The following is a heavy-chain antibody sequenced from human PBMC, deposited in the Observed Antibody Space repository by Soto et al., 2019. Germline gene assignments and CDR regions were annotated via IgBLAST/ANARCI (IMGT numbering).Heavy chain of an antibody. CDR2: IYWNDDE. Sequence: QITLRESGPTLVKPTQTLTLTCSFSGFSLSTGGRGVGWLRQPPGKALEWLALIYWNDDERYSPSLKNRLTITKDTSKNQVVLTLTNVDPVDTATYYCAHRGYGNYPRDNWFDPWGQGALVTVSS. CDR1: GFSLSTGGRG. D-gene: IGHD4-4*01. V-gene: IGHV2-5*01. CDR3: AHRGYGNYPRDNWFDP. J-gene: IGHJ5*02.